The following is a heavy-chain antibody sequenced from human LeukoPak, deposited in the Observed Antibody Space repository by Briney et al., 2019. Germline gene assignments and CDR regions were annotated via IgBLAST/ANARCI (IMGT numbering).Heavy chain of an antibody. V-gene: IGHV4-34*01. Sequence: SETLSLTCAVYGGSFRGYYWSWVRQPPGKGREWIGEINHSGSTNYTPSLKSRVTISVDTSKNQFSLKLSSVTAADTAVYYCARGGTMVRGVIIWGKGTLVTVSS. CDR1: GGSFRGYY. J-gene: IGHJ4*02. CDR3: ARGGTMVRGVII. D-gene: IGHD3-10*01. CDR2: INHSGST.